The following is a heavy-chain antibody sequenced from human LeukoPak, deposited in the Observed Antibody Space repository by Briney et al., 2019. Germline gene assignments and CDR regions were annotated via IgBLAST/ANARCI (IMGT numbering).Heavy chain of an antibody. CDR2: ISSDGSKK. Sequence: PGGSLRLSCAASGFTFSGYSMNWVRQAPGKGLEWVAVISSDGSKKYYADSVKGRFTLSRDNSQNTLYLQMNSLRPEDTAVYYCARDTVDNRSAYYYQYWGQGTLVTVSS. CDR3: ARDTVDNRSAYYYQY. J-gene: IGHJ1*01. V-gene: IGHV3-30*03. D-gene: IGHD3-3*01. CDR1: GFTFSGYS.